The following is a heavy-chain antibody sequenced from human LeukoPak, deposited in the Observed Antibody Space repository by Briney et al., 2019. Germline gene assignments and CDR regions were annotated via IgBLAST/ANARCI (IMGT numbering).Heavy chain of an antibody. CDR2: MYNSGST. Sequence: PSEPLSLTCAVSAYYMSSGYYWGWIRQPPGKGLEWIGSMYNSGSTYYNPSLKSRVTISVDTSKNQFSLKLTSVTAADTAMYYCARHVYYYYYYMDVWGKGTTVTVSS. CDR1: AYYMSSGYY. J-gene: IGHJ6*03. CDR3: ARHVYYYYYYMDV. V-gene: IGHV4-38-2*01.